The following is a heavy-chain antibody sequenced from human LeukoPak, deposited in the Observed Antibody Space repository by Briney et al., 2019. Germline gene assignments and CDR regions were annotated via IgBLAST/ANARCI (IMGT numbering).Heavy chain of an antibody. CDR2: ISGSGGST. V-gene: IGHV3-23*01. CDR1: GFTFSSYA. CDR3: AKDWWAHCSSTSCYSGGHDGMDV. Sequence: GGSLRLSCAASGFTFSSYAMSWVRQVPGKGLEWVSAISGSGGSTHYADSVKGRFTISRDNSKNTLYLQMNSLRAEDTAVYYCAKDWWAHCSSTSCYSGGHDGMDVWGQGTTVTVSS. J-gene: IGHJ6*02. D-gene: IGHD2-2*02.